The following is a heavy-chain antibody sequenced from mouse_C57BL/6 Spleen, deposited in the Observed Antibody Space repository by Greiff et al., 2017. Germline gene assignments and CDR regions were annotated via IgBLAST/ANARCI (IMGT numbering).Heavy chain of an antibody. CDR3: ARRPYDYYAMDY. CDR2: IYPSDSET. V-gene: IGHV1-61*01. CDR1: GYTFTSYW. J-gene: IGHJ4*01. D-gene: IGHD2-12*01. Sequence: QVQLQQPGAELVRHGSSVKLSCKASGYTFTSYWMDWVKQRPGQGLEWIGNIYPSDSETPYNQKFKDKATLTVDKSSSTAYMQLSSLTSEDSAVYYCARRPYDYYAMDYWGQGTSVTVSS.